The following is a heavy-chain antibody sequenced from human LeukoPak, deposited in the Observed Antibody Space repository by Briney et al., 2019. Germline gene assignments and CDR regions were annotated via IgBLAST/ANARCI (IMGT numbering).Heavy chain of an antibody. Sequence: SETLSLICTVSGGSISSYYWNWIRQPPGKGLEWIGYIYDSGSTNYNPSLKSRVTISVDTSKNQFSLKLSSVTAADTAVYYCARSTATIYFDHWGQGTLVTVSS. D-gene: IGHD5-12*01. J-gene: IGHJ4*02. V-gene: IGHV4-59*01. CDR1: GGSISSYY. CDR2: IYDSGST. CDR3: ARSTATIYFDH.